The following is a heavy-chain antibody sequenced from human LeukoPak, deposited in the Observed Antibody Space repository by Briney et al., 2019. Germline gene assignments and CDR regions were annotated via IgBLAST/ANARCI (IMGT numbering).Heavy chain of an antibody. CDR1: GFTFSSYA. Sequence: GRSLRLSCAASGFTFSSYAMHWVRQAPGKGLEWVAVISYDGSNKYYADSVKGRFSISRDNSKNTLYLQMDSLRGEDTAVYYCAKDFRIGYSAHFDYWGQGALVTVSS. V-gene: IGHV3-30-3*01. J-gene: IGHJ4*02. CDR3: AKDFRIGYSAHFDY. CDR2: ISYDGSNK. D-gene: IGHD2-21*01.